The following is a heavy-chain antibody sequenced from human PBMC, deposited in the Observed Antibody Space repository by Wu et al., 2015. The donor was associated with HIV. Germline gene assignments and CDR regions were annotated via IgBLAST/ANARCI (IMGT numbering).Heavy chain of an antibody. CDR2: FIPVFGTI. V-gene: IGHV1-69*05. D-gene: IGHD3-22*01. J-gene: IGHJ4*02. Sequence: QVQLVQSGAEMRKPGSSVKVSCKASGGTFSSFAISWMRLAPGQGLEWMGGFIPVFGTINYAQKFQGRVTIITDESTSTAYMDLRSLRSEDTAVYYCARCRDYSDSSGYYRCYFDYWGQGTLVTVSS. CDR3: ARCRDYSDSSGYYRCYFDY. CDR1: GGTFSSFA.